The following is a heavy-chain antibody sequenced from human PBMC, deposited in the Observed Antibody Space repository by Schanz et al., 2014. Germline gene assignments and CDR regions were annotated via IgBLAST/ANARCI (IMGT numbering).Heavy chain of an antibody. Sequence: QVQLQESGPGLVKPSETLSLTCTVSGASISFYDWNWIRQSPGKGLEWIGYIYHSGSPIYNPSLRSRATISIATPKTTSPLKMESVTAADTAMYFCARQGDVYRLDYWGQGTLVTVTS. CDR2: IYHSGSP. D-gene: IGHD1-26*01. V-gene: IGHV4-59*08. J-gene: IGHJ4*02. CDR3: ARQGDVYRLDY. CDR1: GASISFYD.